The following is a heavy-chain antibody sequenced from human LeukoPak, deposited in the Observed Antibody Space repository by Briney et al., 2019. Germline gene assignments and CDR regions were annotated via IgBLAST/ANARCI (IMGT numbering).Heavy chain of an antibody. CDR1: GYTFTYNS. J-gene: IGHJ3*02. CDR3: ARDNDAFDI. V-gene: IGHV1-18*01. Sequence: GASVKVSCKASGYTFTYNSLSWVRQAPGQGLEWMGWISAYNGNTNYAQKLQGRVTMTTDTSTSTAYMELRSLRSDDTAVYYCARDNDAFDIWGQGTMVTVSS. CDR2: ISAYNGNT.